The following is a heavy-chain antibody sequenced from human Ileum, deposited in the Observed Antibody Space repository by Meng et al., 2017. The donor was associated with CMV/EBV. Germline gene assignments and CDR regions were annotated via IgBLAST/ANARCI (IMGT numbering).Heavy chain of an antibody. D-gene: IGHD6-13*01. CDR2: IKQDGSQK. CDR3: TGGTGWSSNR. CDR1: GFTFSDYW. J-gene: IGHJ1*01. Sequence: GESLKISCEVSGFTFSDYWMNWVRQAPGKGLEWVANIKQDGSQKFYVDSVKGRFIIFRDNSKNSLYLEMNNLRAEDTAVYYCTGGTGWSSNRWGQGTLVTVSS. V-gene: IGHV3-7*04.